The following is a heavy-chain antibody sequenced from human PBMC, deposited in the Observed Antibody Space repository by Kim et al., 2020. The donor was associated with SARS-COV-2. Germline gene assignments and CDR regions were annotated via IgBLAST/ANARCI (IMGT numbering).Heavy chain of an antibody. D-gene: IGHD2-2*01. V-gene: IGHV3-23*01. Sequence: DSGRGRYTISRDNSKNTLFLRMSSLTADETAVYYCARTRSCSGTSCYVDFWGQGTLVTVSS. CDR3: ARTRSCSGTSCYVDF. J-gene: IGHJ4*02.